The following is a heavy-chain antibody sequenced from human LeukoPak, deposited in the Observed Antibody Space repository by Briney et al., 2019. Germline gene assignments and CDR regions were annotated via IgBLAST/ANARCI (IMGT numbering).Heavy chain of an antibody. CDR2: IYYSGST. CDR3: ARTGHDYGYYFDY. Sequence: SQTLSLTCTVSGGSISSVGYYWSWIRQHPEKGLEWIGYIYYSGSTYYNPSLKSRVIKSVDTSKNQFSLKLSSVTAADTAVYSCARTGHDYGYYFDYWGQGTLVTVSS. CDR1: GGSISSVGYY. D-gene: IGHD4-17*01. J-gene: IGHJ4*02. V-gene: IGHV4-31*03.